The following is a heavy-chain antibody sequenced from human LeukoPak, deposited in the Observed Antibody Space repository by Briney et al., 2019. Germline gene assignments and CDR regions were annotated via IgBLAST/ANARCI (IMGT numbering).Heavy chain of an antibody. J-gene: IGHJ6*02. CDR3: ARDYSSSWYREGYYGMDV. CDR1: GGSISSYY. Sequence: SETLSLTCSVPGGSISSYYWSWIRQTPGKGLEWIGCIYYSGSTNYKPSVKSRVTITVDTAKNQFSLKLSSVTAADTAVYYCARDYSSSWYREGYYGMDVWGQGTTVTVSS. V-gene: IGHV4-59*12. CDR2: IYYSGST. D-gene: IGHD6-13*01.